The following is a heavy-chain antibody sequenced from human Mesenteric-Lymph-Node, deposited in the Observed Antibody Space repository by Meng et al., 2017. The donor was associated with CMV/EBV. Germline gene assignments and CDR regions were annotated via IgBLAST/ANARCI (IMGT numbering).Heavy chain of an antibody. CDR1: GGTFSSYA. V-gene: IGHV1-69*05. D-gene: IGHD6-19*01. CDR2: IIPIFGTA. Sequence: SVKVSCKASGGTFSSYAISWVRQAPGQGLEWMGGIIPIFGTANYAQKFQGRVTITTDESTSTAYMELSSLRSDDTAVYYCARLIAVATPPVDYWGQGTLVTVSS. CDR3: ARLIAVATPPVDY. J-gene: IGHJ4*02.